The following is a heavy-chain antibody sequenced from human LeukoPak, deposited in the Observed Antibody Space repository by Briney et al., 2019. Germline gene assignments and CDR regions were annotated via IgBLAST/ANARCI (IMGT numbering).Heavy chain of an antibody. CDR1: GGSFSGYY. J-gene: IGHJ4*02. V-gene: IGHV4-34*01. CDR3: AGASYGRQAGRLRFSFDY. CDR2: INHSGST. D-gene: IGHD5-12*01. Sequence: SETLSLTCAVYGGSFSGYYWSWIRQPPGKGLEWIGEINHSGSTNYNPSLKSRVTISVDTSKNQFSLKLSSVTAADTAVYYCAGASYGRQAGRLRFSFDYWGQGTLVTVSS.